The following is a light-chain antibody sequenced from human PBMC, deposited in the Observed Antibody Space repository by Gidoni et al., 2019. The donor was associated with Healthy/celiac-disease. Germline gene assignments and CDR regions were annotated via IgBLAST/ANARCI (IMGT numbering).Light chain of an antibody. CDR1: QDISNY. V-gene: IGKV1-33*01. Sequence: DIQMTQHPPSFSASVGDRVTITCQASQDISNYLNWYQQKPGKAPKLLIYDASNLETGVPSRFSGSGSGTDFTLTISSLQPEDIATYYCQQYAKLRYTFGQGTKLEIK. J-gene: IGKJ2*01. CDR3: QQYAKLRYT. CDR2: DAS.